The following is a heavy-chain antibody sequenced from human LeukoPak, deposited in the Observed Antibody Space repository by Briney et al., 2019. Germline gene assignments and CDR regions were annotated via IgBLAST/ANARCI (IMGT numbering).Heavy chain of an antibody. CDR3: STAAFDI. D-gene: IGHD2-2*01. CDR1: GFTFSSYG. CDR2: VSYDGSNK. Sequence: GGSLRLSCAASGFTFSSYGMHWVRQAPGKGLEWVAVVSYDGSNKYYADSVKGRFTISRDNSKNTLYLQMSSLRAEDTAVYYCSTAAFDIWGQGTMVTVSS. J-gene: IGHJ3*02. V-gene: IGHV3-30*03.